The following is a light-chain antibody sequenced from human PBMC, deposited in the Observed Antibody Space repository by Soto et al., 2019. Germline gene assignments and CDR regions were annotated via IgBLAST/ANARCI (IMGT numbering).Light chain of an antibody. J-gene: IGKJ1*01. Sequence: EIVLTQSPGTLSLSPGERATLSCRASQSVSSSYLAWYQQKPGQAPRLLIYGASSRATGIPDRFSGSGSGTDFTLTISSLQPDDFATYYCQQYNSYPITFGQGTKV. CDR2: GAS. CDR1: QSVSSSY. V-gene: IGKV3-20*01. CDR3: QQYNSYPIT.